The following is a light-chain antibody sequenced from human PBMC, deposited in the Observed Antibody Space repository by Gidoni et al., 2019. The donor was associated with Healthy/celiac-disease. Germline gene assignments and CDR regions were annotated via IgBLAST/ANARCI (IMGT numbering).Light chain of an antibody. V-gene: IGKV1-8*01. CDR3: RQYYNYPPLT. J-gene: IGKJ4*01. CDR1: QGISSY. Sequence: AIRMTQSPSSLSASTGDRVTITCRAGQGISSYLAWYQQKPGKAPQLLIYAASTLQSGVPSRFSGGGSGTDFSLTISCLQSEDFATYYCRQYYNYPPLTFGGGTKVEIK. CDR2: AAS.